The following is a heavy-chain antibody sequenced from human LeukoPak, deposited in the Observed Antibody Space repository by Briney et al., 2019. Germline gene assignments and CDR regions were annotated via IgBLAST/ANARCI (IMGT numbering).Heavy chain of an antibody. D-gene: IGHD4-17*01. J-gene: IGHJ4*02. Sequence: GGSLRLSCAASGFTFSSYAMSWVRQAPGKGLEWVSAISGSGGSTYYADSVKGRFTISRDNSKNTPYLQMNSLRAEDTAVYYCAKEKVTTVTKARHYFDYWGQGTLVTVSS. CDR3: AKEKVTTVTKARHYFDY. V-gene: IGHV3-23*01. CDR2: ISGSGGST. CDR1: GFTFSSYA.